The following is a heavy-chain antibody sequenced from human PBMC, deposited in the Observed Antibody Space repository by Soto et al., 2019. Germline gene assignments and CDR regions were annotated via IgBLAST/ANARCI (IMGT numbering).Heavy chain of an antibody. D-gene: IGHD5-18*01. Sequence: EVQLVESGGGLVKPGGSLRLSCAASGFTFSSYSMNWVRQAPGKGLEWVSSISSSSRYIYYAVSGKGRFTISRDNAKNSLYLQMNSLSAEDTAVYSCARDQPGYSYGYGLGYWGQGTLVTVSS. J-gene: IGHJ4*02. CDR3: ARDQPGYSYGYGLGY. CDR2: ISSSSRYI. CDR1: GFTFSSYS. V-gene: IGHV3-21*01.